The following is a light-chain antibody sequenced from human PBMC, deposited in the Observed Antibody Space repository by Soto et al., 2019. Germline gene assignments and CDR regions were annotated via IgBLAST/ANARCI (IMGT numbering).Light chain of an antibody. J-gene: IGKJ5*01. CDR2: GAS. Sequence: EIVMTQSPATLSVSPGERAILSCSASQSIRTNVAWYQQRPGQAPRLLIYGASTRATDIPARFSGSGSGTEFTLTISSLQSEDFVIYYCQQYNHWTSIPFGQGTRLEF. V-gene: IGKV3-15*01. CDR3: QQYNHWTSIP. CDR1: QSIRTN.